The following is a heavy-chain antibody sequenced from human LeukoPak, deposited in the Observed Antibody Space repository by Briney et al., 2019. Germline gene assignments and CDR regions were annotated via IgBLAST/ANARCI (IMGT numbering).Heavy chain of an antibody. CDR2: SDDSGST. J-gene: IGHJ6*02. CDR1: GGSVSIGSYY. D-gene: IGHD3-3*01. CDR3: ARTHGGTSFYHDGVDV. V-gene: IGHV4-61*01. Sequence: PSQTLSLTCPLSGGSVSIGSYYWIWIRQPPGKGLEWLVYSDDSGSTNYNPSINRRGTISVDTSKTQFSLKLTSVTAADTAVYYWARTHGGTSFYHDGVDVWGQGTTVTVSS.